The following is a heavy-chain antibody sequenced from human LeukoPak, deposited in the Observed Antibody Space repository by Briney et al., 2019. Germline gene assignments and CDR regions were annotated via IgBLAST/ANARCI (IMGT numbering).Heavy chain of an antibody. J-gene: IGHJ4*02. CDR1: GYTFTSYG. CDR2: ISAYNGNT. V-gene: IGHV1-18*01. D-gene: IGHD5-18*01. Sequence: GASVKVSCKASGYTFTSYGISWVRQAPGQGLEWMGWISAYNGNTNYAQKLQGRVTMTTDTSTSTAYMELRSLRSDDTAVYYCARDRTWIQLGLRNTGGVDYWGQGTLVTVSS. CDR3: ARDRTWIQLGLRNTGGVDY.